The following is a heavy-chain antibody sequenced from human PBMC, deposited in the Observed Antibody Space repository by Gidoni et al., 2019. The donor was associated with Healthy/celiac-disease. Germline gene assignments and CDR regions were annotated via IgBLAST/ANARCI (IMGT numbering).Heavy chain of an antibody. J-gene: IGHJ6*02. CDR2: ISWDGGST. CDR1: GFTFGDYT. CDR3: AKSNDYSNYRYGMDV. V-gene: IGHV3-43*01. Sequence: EVQLVESGGVVVQPGGSLRLSCSASGFTFGDYTIPWVRQAPGKGLEWVSLISWDGGSTYYADSVKGRFTISRDNSKNSLYLQMNSLRTEDTALYYCAKSNDYSNYRYGMDVWGQGTTVTVSS. D-gene: IGHD4-4*01.